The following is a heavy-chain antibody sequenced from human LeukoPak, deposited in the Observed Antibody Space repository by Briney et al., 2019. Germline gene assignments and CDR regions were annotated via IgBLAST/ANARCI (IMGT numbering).Heavy chain of an antibody. V-gene: IGHV3-74*01. D-gene: IGHD3-16*01. CDR2: INNDGSST. CDR1: GFTFMSYW. J-gene: IGHJ4*02. Sequence: PGGSLRLSCAASGFTFMSYWMHWVRQAPGKGLVWVSFINNDGSSTNYADSVKGRFTISRDNARNTLYLQMNSLRAEDTAVYFCARSFTYGPDYWGQGTLVTVSS. CDR3: ARSFTYGPDY.